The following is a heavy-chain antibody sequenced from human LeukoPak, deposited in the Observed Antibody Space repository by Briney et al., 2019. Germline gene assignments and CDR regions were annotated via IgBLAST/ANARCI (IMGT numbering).Heavy chain of an antibody. CDR3: AKAPLLWFGEAYGMDV. D-gene: IGHD3-10*01. CDR2: ISGSGGST. CDR1: GFTFSSYA. Sequence: GGSLRLSCAASGFTFSSYAMSWVRQAPGKGLEWVSAISGSGGSTYYADSVKGRFTISRDNSKNTLYLQMNSLRAEDTAVYYCAKAPLLWFGEAYGMDVWGQGTTVTVSS. J-gene: IGHJ6*02. V-gene: IGHV3-23*01.